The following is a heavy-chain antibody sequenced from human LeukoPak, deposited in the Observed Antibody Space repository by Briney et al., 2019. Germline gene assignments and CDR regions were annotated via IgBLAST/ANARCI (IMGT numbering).Heavy chain of an antibody. V-gene: IGHV3-66*01. Sequence: GGSLRLSCAASEFSVGSNYMTWVRQAPGKGLEWVSLIYSGGSTYYADSVKGRFTISRDNSKSTLYIQMNSLRAEDTAVYYCARAKPKNMVRGLIMRRESRYYFDYWGQGTLVTVSS. CDR3: ARAKPKNMVRGLIMRRESRYYFDY. CDR2: IYSGGST. J-gene: IGHJ4*02. CDR1: EFSVGSNY. D-gene: IGHD3-10*01.